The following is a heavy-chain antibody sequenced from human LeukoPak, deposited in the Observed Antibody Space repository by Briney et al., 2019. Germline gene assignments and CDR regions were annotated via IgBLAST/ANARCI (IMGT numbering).Heavy chain of an antibody. J-gene: IGHJ5*02. CDR2: IYHSGST. V-gene: IGHV4-59*12. CDR1: GGSISSYY. Sequence: SETLSLTCTVSGGSISSYYWSWIRQPPGKGLEWIGYIYHSGSTYYNPSLKSRVTISVDRSKNQFSLKLSSVTAADTAVYYCARVGSPNWFDPWGQGTLVTVSS. CDR3: ARVGSPNWFDP. D-gene: IGHD2-15*01.